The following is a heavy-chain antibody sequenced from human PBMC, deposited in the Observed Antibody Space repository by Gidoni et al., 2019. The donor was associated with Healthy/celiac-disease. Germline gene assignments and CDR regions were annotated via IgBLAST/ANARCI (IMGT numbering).Heavy chain of an antibody. Sequence: EVQLVESGGGLLKPGGSLRLSCAASGFTFCRYNMTWVRQAPGKVREWVASIKSSSRYIYYADAVKDRFTISRDNAKISMYLQMNSLRAEDTAVYYCARDSMGLPRDYYDYYGIDVWGQGTTVTVSS. J-gene: IGHJ6*02. CDR2: IKSSSRYI. CDR3: ARDSMGLPRDYYDYYGIDV. V-gene: IGHV3-21*01. D-gene: IGHD2-15*01. CDR1: GFTFCRYN.